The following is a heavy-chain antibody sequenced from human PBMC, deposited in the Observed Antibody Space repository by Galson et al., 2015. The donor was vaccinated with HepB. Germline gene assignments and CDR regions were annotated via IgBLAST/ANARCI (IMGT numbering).Heavy chain of an antibody. CDR2: IYASGST. Sequence: ETLSLTCTVSGVSISSYYWNWIRQPAGKGLEWIGRIYASGSTNYNPSLKSRVTMSVDTSKNQFSLKLSSVTAADTAVYYCARAPSPDYYYYYYMDVWGKGTTVTVSS. CDR1: GVSISSYY. CDR3: ARAPSPDYYYYYYMDV. J-gene: IGHJ6*03. V-gene: IGHV4-4*07.